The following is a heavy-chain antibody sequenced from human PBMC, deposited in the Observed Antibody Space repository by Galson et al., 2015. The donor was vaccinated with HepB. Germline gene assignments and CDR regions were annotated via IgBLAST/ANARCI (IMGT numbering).Heavy chain of an antibody. CDR3: ARDSVRGGYSYGFYRY. CDR1: GFTFSSYA. Sequence: SLRLSCAASGFTFSSYAMHWVRQAPGKGLEWVAVISYDGSNKYYADSVKGRFTISRDNSKNTLYLQMNSLRAEDTAVYYCARDSVRGGYSYGFYRYWGQGTLVTVSS. J-gene: IGHJ4*02. V-gene: IGHV3-30-3*01. D-gene: IGHD5-18*01. CDR2: ISYDGSNK.